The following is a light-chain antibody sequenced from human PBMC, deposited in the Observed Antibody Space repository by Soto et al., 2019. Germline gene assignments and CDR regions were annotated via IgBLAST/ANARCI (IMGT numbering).Light chain of an antibody. V-gene: IGKV3-11*01. CDR2: DAS. J-gene: IGKJ4*01. CDR3: QHRHNWPPGAT. CDR1: QSISSY. Sequence: EIVLTQSPATLSLSPGERATLSCRASQSISSYLAWYQQKPGQAPRRLIYDASKRATGIPARFSGSGSGADFTLTNSSLEPEDFAVYYCQHRHNWPPGATFGGGTKVEIK.